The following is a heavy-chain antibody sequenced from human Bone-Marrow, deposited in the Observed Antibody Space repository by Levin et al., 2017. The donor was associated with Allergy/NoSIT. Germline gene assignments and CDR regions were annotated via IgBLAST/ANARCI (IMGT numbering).Heavy chain of an antibody. CDR2: ITSTSSHI. V-gene: IGHV3-21*01. Sequence: GGSLRLSCAASGFTFSSYLLIWVRQAPGKGLEWVSSITSTSSHIYYADSVQDRFTISRNTATPSLFLPMNSLRAEDTAVYYCARAAGRLTTGPGGRPRQRYYIDVWGKGTTVTVSS. J-gene: IGHJ6*03. CDR3: ARAAGRLTTGPGGRPRQRYYIDV. CDR1: GFTFSSYL. D-gene: IGHD4-11*01.